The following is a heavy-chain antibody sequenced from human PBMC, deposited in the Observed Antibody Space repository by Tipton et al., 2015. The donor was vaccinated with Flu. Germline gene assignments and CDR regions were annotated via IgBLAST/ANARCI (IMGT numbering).Heavy chain of an antibody. V-gene: IGHV1-2*02. CDR3: ARVISLGRGGSYYVGWFDP. Sequence: QLVQSGPEVKKPGASVKVSCKASGYTFTGYYMHWVRQAPGQGLEWMGWINPNSGGTNYAQKFQGRVTMTRGTSISTAYMELSRLRSDDTAVYYCARVISLGRGGSYYVGWFDPWGQGTLVTVSS. D-gene: IGHD1-26*01. CDR1: GYTFTGYY. CDR2: INPNSGGT. J-gene: IGHJ5*02.